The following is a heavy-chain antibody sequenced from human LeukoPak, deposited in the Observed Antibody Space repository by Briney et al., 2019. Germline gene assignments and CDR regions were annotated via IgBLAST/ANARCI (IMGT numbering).Heavy chain of an antibody. CDR1: GGSISIYY. Sequence: PSETLSLTCTVSGGSISIYYWSWIRQPAGKGLEWIGRIYTSGTTNYNPSLKSRVTMSVDTSKNQFSLKLSSVTAADTAVYYCASSMVVVPQGWGYFDYWGQGTLVTVSS. J-gene: IGHJ4*02. CDR2: IYTSGTT. V-gene: IGHV4-4*07. D-gene: IGHD2-15*01. CDR3: ASSMVVVPQGWGYFDY.